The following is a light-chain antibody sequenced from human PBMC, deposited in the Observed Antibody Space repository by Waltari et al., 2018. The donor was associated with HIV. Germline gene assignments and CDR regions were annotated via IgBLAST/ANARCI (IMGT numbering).Light chain of an antibody. CDR3: AAWANSLGAWV. Sequence: QAGLTQPPSLSKGLRQTATLTCTGNSNNVGNEGAAWLQPRQGPPPKLLFYRKNIRPSGISDGLSASRSGNTASLTITGRQPEDEADYYCAAWANSLGAWVFGGGTKLTVL. J-gene: IGLJ3*02. CDR1: SNNVGNEG. V-gene: IGLV10-54*01. CDR2: RKN.